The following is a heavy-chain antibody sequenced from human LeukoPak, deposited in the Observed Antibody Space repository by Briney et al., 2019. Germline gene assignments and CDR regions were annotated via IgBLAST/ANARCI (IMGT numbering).Heavy chain of an antibody. CDR1: GGSFSGYY. Sequence: PSETLSLTCAVYGGSFSGYYWSWIRQPPGKGLEWIGEINHSGSTNYNPSLKSRVTISVDTSKNQFSLKLSSVTAADTAVYYCASGPGYYTRPRSPLYYWGQGTLVTVSS. CDR2: INHSGST. J-gene: IGHJ4*02. CDR3: ASGPGYYTRPRSPLYY. D-gene: IGHD3/OR15-3a*01. V-gene: IGHV4-34*01.